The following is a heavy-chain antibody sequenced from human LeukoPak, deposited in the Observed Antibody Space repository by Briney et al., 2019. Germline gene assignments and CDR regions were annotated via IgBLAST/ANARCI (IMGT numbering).Heavy chain of an antibody. Sequence: SVKVSCKASGGTFSSYAISWVRQAPGQGLEWMGGIIPIFGTANYAQKLQGRVTMTTDTSTSTAYMELRSLRSDDTAVYYCAREVEDSYGYSYWGQGTLVTVSS. J-gene: IGHJ4*02. CDR1: GGTFSSYA. CDR2: IIPIFGTA. V-gene: IGHV1-69*05. CDR3: AREVEDSYGYSY. D-gene: IGHD5-18*01.